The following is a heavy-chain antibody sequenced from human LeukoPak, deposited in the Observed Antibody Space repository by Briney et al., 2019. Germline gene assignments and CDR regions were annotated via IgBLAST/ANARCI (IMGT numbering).Heavy chain of an antibody. CDR3: ARMAWTMMGNWLDP. CDR1: GGSISSGGYS. CDR2: IYHSGST. V-gene: IGHV4-30-2*01. D-gene: IGHD3-22*01. J-gene: IGHJ5*02. Sequence: SETLSLTCAVSGGSISSGGYSWSWIRQPPGKGLEWIGYIYHSGSTYYNPSLKSRVTISVDRSKNQFSLKLSSVTAADTAVYYCARMAWTMMGNWLDPWGQGTLVTVSS.